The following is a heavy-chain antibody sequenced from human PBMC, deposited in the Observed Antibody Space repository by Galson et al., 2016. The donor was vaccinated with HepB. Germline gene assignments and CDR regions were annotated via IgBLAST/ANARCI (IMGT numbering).Heavy chain of an antibody. J-gene: IGHJ4*02. Sequence: SLRLSCAASGFTFSSSSMTWVRQAPGKGLEWISYISTSSTVIYCADSVKGRFTISRDNAKSSLYLQMNSLSVEDTAVYYCARFVGQPLDYWGQGTLVTVSS. CDR2: ISTSSTVI. CDR3: ARFVGQPLDY. CDR1: GFTFSSSS. V-gene: IGHV3-48*01.